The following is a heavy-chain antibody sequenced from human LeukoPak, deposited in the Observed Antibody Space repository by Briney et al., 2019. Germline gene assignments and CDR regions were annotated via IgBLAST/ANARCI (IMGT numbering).Heavy chain of an antibody. J-gene: IGHJ3*02. CDR1: GFTFSSYW. V-gene: IGHV3-74*01. CDR2: INSDGSST. D-gene: IGHD2-15*01. Sequence: GGSLRLSCAASGFTFSSYWMHWVRQAPGKGLVWVSRINSDGSSTSYADSVKGRFTIPRDNAKNTLYLQMNSLRAEDTAVYYCAREGYDGDASDIWGQGTMVTVSS. CDR3: AREGYDGDASDI.